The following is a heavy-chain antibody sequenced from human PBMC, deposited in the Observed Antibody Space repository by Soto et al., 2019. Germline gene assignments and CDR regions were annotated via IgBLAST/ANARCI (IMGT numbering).Heavy chain of an antibody. D-gene: IGHD2-2*01. J-gene: IGHJ4*02. CDR3: ARARGVVVPAALDY. V-gene: IGHV3-66*01. CDR1: GFTVSSNY. Sequence: GGSLRLSCAASGFTVSSNYMSWVRQAPGKGLEWVSVIYSGGSTYYADSVKGRFTISRDNSKNTLYLQMNSLRAEDTAVYYCARARGVVVPAALDYWGQGTLVTVSS. CDR2: IYSGGST.